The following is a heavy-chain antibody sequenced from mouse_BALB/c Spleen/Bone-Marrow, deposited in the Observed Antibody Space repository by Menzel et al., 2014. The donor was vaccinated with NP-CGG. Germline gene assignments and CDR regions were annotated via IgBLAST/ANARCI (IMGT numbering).Heavy chain of an antibody. CDR2: ISSGSSTI. CDR3: ARYYGNYSGYFDV. V-gene: IGHV5-17*02. CDR1: GFTFSSYA. Sequence: EVQRVESGGGLVKPGGSLKLSCAASGFTFSSYAMSWVRQTPEKRLEWVASISSGSSTIYYADTVKGRFTISRDNPKNTLFLQMTSLRSEDTAMYYCARYYGNYSGYFDVWGAGTTVTVSS. J-gene: IGHJ1*01. D-gene: IGHD2-1*01.